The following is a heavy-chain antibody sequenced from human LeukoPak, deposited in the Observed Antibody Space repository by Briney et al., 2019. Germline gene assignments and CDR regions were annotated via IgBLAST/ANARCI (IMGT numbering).Heavy chain of an antibody. J-gene: IGHJ3*02. CDR3: ARGSDILTGYYIRPAFDI. CDR1: GFTFSSYE. V-gene: IGHV3-48*03. CDR2: ISSSGGTI. D-gene: IGHD3-9*01. Sequence: GGSLRLSCAASGFTFSSYEMNWVRQAPGKGLEWVSYISSSGGTIYYADSVKGRFTISRDNAKNSLYLQMNSLRAEDTAVYYCARGSDILTGYYIRPAFDIWGQGTMVTVSS.